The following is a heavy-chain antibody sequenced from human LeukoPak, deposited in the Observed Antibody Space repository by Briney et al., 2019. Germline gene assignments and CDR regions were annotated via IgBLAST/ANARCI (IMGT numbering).Heavy chain of an antibody. CDR3: ARDRPVKYSSYDYYYMDV. Sequence: GGSLRLSCAASGFTFSSYWMHWVRQAPGKGLVWVSRINSDGSSTSYADSVKGRFTISRDNAKNTLYLQMNSLRAEDTAVCYCARDRPVKYSSYDYYYMDVWGKGTTVTVSS. CDR1: GFTFSSYW. CDR2: INSDGSST. D-gene: IGHD6-6*01. J-gene: IGHJ6*03. V-gene: IGHV3-74*01.